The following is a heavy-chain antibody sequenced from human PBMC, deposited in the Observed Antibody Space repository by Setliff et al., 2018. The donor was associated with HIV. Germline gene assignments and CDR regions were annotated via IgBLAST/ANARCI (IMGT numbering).Heavy chain of an antibody. CDR2: ISGSGIGS. D-gene: IGHD3-10*01. CDR1: GFTFSGYA. Sequence: GGSLRLSCAASGFTFSGYAMTWVRQAPGKGLEWVSAISGSGIGSYYPDSVKGRFTISRDNSKNTLFLQMNSLRAEDTAVYYCAKDRRYYYGSGSYAAETWGQGTLVTVSS. CDR3: AKDRRYYYGSGSYAAET. V-gene: IGHV3-23*01. J-gene: IGHJ5*02.